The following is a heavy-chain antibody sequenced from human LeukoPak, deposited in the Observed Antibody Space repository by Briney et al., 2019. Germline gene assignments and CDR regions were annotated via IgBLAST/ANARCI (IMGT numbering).Heavy chain of an antibody. CDR2: ISWNSGSI. CDR3: AKDSRPYYYGSGSYHSS. D-gene: IGHD3-10*01. CDR1: GFTFDDYA. J-gene: IGHJ4*02. Sequence: GGSLRLSCAASGFTFDDYAMHWVRQAPGKGLEWVSGISWNSGSIGYADSVKGRFTISRDNAKNSLYLQMNSLRAEDMALYYCAKDSRPYYYGSGSYHSSWGQGTLVTVSS. V-gene: IGHV3-9*03.